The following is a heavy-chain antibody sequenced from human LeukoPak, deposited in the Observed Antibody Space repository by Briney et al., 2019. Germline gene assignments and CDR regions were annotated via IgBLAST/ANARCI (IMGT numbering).Heavy chain of an antibody. Sequence: GGSLRLSCAASGFMFKIHAMSWVRQAPGKGREWVSTISGDGGSTYYADSVKGRFTISRDNSKNTLYLQMNSLRAEDTAVYYCARDKVYYYDSSGYSYYWYFDLWGRGTLVTVSS. CDR2: ISGDGGST. CDR1: GFMFKIHA. J-gene: IGHJ2*01. D-gene: IGHD3-22*01. V-gene: IGHV3-23*01. CDR3: ARDKVYYYDSSGYSYYWYFDL.